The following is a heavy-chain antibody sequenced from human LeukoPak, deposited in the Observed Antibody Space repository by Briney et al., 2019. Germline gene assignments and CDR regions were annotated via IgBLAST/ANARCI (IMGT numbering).Heavy chain of an antibody. D-gene: IGHD1-26*01. CDR2: IYYSGST. Sequence: SQTLSLTCTVSGGSISGGSYYWSWIRQPPGKGLEWIGYIYYSGSTKYDLSLKSRVTISVDTSKNQLSLKLSSVTAADTAVYYCARVGAMDAFDIWGQGTMVTVSS. V-gene: IGHV4-61*01. CDR3: ARVGAMDAFDI. CDR1: GGSISGGSYY. J-gene: IGHJ3*02.